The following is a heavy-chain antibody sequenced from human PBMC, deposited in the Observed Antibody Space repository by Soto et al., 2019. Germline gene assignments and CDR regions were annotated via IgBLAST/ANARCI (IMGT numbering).Heavy chain of an antibody. CDR1: GGTFSSYT. V-gene: IGHV1-69*04. Sequence: ASVKVSCKASGGTFSSYTISWVRQAPGQGLEWMGRIIPILGIANYAQKFKGRVTITADKSTSTAYMELSSLRSEDTAVYYCARDFLIVVVPAAMPRSGYYYYGMDVWGQGTTVTVSS. J-gene: IGHJ6*02. D-gene: IGHD2-2*01. CDR2: IIPILGIA. CDR3: ARDFLIVVVPAAMPRSGYYYYGMDV.